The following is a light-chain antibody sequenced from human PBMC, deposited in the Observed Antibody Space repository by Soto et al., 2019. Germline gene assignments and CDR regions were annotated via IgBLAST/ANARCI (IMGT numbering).Light chain of an antibody. J-gene: IGKJ1*01. V-gene: IGKV3-20*01. CDR2: GAS. Sequence: IVLTQSPGTLSFSPGEIATLSFRAIHSVSSNSLAWYQHRPGQAPRLLMYGASNRATGIPDRFSGSGSGSGTDFTLTISRLEPEDFAVYYCQQYISSPWTFGQGTKVDIK. CDR1: HSVSSNS. CDR3: QQYISSPWT.